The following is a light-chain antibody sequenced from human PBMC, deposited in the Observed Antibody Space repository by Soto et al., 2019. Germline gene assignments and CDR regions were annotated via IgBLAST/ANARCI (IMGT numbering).Light chain of an antibody. CDR2: LAS. Sequence: AIQLTQSPSSLSASVGDRVTITCRASQDIGSALAWYQQQPGKPPKVLIYLASSLESGVPSRFSGSGSGTDFTLTISSLQPQDFATYYCQQFSSYPLLTFGGGTKVEIK. J-gene: IGKJ4*01. V-gene: IGKV1-13*02. CDR1: QDIGSA. CDR3: QQFSSYPLLT.